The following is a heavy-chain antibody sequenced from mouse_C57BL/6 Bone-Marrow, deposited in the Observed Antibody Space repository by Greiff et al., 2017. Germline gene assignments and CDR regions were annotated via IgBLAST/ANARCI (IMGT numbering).Heavy chain of an antibody. CDR2: IYPGNSDT. CDR3: TRGVDYGSSYEVAY. V-gene: IGHV1-5*01. J-gene: IGHJ3*01. Sequence: EVQLQQSGTVLARPGASVKMSCKTSGYTFTSYWMHWGKQRPGQGLEWIGAIYPGNSDTSYNQKFKGKAKLTAVTSASTAYMGLSSLTNEYSAVYYCTRGVDYGSSYEVAYWGQGTLVTVSA. D-gene: IGHD1-1*01. CDR1: GYTFTSYW.